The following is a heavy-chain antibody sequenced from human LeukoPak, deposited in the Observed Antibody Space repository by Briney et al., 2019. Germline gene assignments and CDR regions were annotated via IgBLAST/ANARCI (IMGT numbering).Heavy chain of an antibody. CDR2: IIPIFGAA. CDR1: GGTFSSYA. V-gene: IGHV1-69*13. D-gene: IGHD3-22*01. Sequence: ASVKVSCKASGGTFSSYAISWVRQAPGQGLEWMGGIIPIFGAANYAQKFQGRVTITADESTSTAYMELSSLRSEDTAVYYCASDSKIRESSGYYYYFDYWGQGTLVTVSS. CDR3: ASDSKIRESSGYYYYFDY. J-gene: IGHJ4*02.